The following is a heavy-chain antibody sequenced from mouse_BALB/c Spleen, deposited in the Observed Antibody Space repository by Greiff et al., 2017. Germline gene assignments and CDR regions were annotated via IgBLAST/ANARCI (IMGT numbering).Heavy chain of an antibody. J-gene: IGHJ3*01. CDR3: ARCVSYYDNYVFAY. V-gene: IGHV1S29*02. CDR2: IYPYNGGT. D-gene: IGHD2-1*01. CDR1: GYTFTDYN. Sequence: VQLKQSGPELVKPGASVKISCKASGYTFTDYNMHWVKQSHGKSLEWIGYIYPYNGGTGYNQKFKSKGTLTVDNSSSTAYMELRSLTSEDSAVYYFARCVSYYDNYVFAYWGQGTLVTVSA.